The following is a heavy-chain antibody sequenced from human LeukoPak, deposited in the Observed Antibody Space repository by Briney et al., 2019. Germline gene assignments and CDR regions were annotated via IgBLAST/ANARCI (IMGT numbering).Heavy chain of an antibody. Sequence: PGGSLRLSCEASGFIFSAYEFNWVRQAPGKGLEWVSYISPSGSSVYYADSVKGRFTISRDDAKNSVYLQMNSLRAEDTALYYCARETSHCGGDCYGYWGQGALVTVSS. CDR2: ISPSGSSV. CDR1: GFIFSAYE. D-gene: IGHD2-21*02. V-gene: IGHV3-48*03. J-gene: IGHJ4*02. CDR3: ARETSHCGGDCYGY.